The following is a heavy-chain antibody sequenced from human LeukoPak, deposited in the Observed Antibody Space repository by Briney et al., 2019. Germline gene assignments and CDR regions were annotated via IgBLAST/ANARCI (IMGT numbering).Heavy chain of an antibody. J-gene: IGHJ4*02. CDR2: IYSGGST. D-gene: IGHD7-27*01. CDR1: GYTVSSNY. V-gene: IGHV3-53*01. CDR3: ARDDGDEGNY. Sequence: PGGSLRLSCAASGYTVSSNYMSWVRQAPGKGLEWVSVIYSGGSTYYADSVKGRFTISRDNSKNTLYLQMSSLRTADTAVYYCARDDGDEGNYWGQGTLVTVSS.